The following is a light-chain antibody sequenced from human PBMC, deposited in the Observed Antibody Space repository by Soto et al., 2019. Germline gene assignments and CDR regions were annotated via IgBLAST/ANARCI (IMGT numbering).Light chain of an antibody. V-gene: IGKV1-39*01. Sequence: DIQMTQFPSYLSASFEDRVIITCRASQSISKHLNWYQQKPGKAPKLLIFAASSLQSGVPSRFSGIVSGTDGTITISSLQQEDGATYYGQQRYSTTWTFCQGTMVDTK. CDR1: QSISKH. J-gene: IGKJ1*01. CDR3: QQRYSTTWT. CDR2: AAS.